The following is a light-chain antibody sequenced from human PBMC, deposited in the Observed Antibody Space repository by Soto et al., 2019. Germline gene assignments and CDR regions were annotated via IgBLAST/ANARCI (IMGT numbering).Light chain of an antibody. CDR1: KLGEKY. V-gene: IGLV3-1*01. CDR2: QDN. CDR3: QAWVSNTAE. Sequence: SYELTQPPSVSVSPGQTASITCSGDKLGEKYACWYQQKPGQSPVVVIYQDNRRPSGIPERFSGSNSGNTATLTISGTQAMDEADYYCQAWVSNTAEFGGGTQLTVL. J-gene: IGLJ3*02.